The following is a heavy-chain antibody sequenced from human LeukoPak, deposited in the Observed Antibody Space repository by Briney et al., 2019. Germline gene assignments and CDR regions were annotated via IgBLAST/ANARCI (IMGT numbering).Heavy chain of an antibody. V-gene: IGHV4-39*07. D-gene: IGHD5-24*01. CDR2: IYYSGST. Sequence: SETLSLTCTVSGGSISSSSYYWGWIRQPPGTGLEWIGSIYYSGSTYYNPSLKSRVTISVDTSENQFSLKLSSVTAADTAVYYCARSGKRWLQPYYFDYWGQGTLVTVSS. J-gene: IGHJ4*02. CDR1: GGSISSSSYY. CDR3: ARSGKRWLQPYYFDY.